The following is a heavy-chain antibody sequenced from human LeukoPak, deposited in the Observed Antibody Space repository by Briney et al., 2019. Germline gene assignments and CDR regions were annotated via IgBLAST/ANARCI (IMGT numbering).Heavy chain of an antibody. V-gene: IGHV4-34*01. J-gene: IGHJ3*02. D-gene: IGHD3-9*01. CDR3: VIQPEDGIRYFDWLFRGGAFDI. CDR1: GGSFSGYY. Sequence: SETLSLTYAVYGGSFSGYYWSWIRQPPGRGLEWIGEINHSGSTNYYPSLKSRVTISVDTSKNQFSLKLSSVTAADTAVYYCVIQPEDGIRYFDWLFRGGAFDIWGQGTMVTVSS. CDR2: INHSGST.